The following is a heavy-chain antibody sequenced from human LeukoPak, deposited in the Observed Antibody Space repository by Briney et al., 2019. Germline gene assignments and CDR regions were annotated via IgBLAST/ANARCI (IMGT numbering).Heavy chain of an antibody. CDR3: ARDPPQPGITAAGYFDL. CDR1: GDSISSYS. V-gene: IGHV4-59*01. J-gene: IGHJ2*01. Sequence: SETLSLTCTVSGDSISSYSWSWIRQPPGKGLEWIGYVYYSGSTNYNPSLKSRVTISADTSKNQFTLKVRSVTAADTAVYYCARDPPQPGITAAGYFDLWGRGTLVTVSS. CDR2: VYYSGST. D-gene: IGHD6-13*01.